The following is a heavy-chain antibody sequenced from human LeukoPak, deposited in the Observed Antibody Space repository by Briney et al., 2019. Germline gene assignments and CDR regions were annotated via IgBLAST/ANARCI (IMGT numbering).Heavy chain of an antibody. CDR2: ISWNSGSI. Sequence: GGSLRLSCAASGFTFDDYAMHWVRQAPGKGLEWVSGISWNSGSIGYADSVKGRFTISRDNAKNSLYLQMNSLRAEDTALYYCARDHRGSTSCYSCSRWFDPWGQGTLVTVSS. CDR3: ARDHRGSTSCYSCSRWFDP. V-gene: IGHV3-9*01. D-gene: IGHD2-2*01. CDR1: GFTFDDYA. J-gene: IGHJ5*02.